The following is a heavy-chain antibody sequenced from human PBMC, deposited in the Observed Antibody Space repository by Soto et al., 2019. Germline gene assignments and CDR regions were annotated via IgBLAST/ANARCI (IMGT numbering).Heavy chain of an antibody. CDR3: ARDRAPKDSSGFDAFDI. V-gene: IGHV3-30*04. Sequence: GGSLRLSCAASGFTFSSYAMHWVRQAPGKGLEWVAVISYDGSNKSYADSVKGRFTISRDNSKNTLYLQMNSLRAEDTAVYYCARDRAPKDSSGFDAFDIWGQGTMVTVSS. D-gene: IGHD3-22*01. J-gene: IGHJ3*02. CDR2: ISYDGSNK. CDR1: GFTFSSYA.